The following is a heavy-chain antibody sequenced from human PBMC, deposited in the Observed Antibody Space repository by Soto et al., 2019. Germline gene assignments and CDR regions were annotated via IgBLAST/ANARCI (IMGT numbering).Heavy chain of an antibody. D-gene: IGHD6-13*01. CDR3: ARSKPRYSSSWPGYYGMDV. Sequence: SETLSLTCAVYGGSFSGYYWSWIRQPPGKGLEWIGEINHSGSTNYNPSLKSRVTMSVDTSKNQFSLKLSSVTAADTAVYYCARSKPRYSSSWPGYYGMDVWGQGTTVTVSS. V-gene: IGHV4-34*01. CDR2: INHSGST. J-gene: IGHJ6*02. CDR1: GGSFSGYY.